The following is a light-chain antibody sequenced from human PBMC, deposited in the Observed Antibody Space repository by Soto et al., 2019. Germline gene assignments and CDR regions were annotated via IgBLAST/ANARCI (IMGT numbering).Light chain of an antibody. V-gene: IGLV2-8*01. CDR3: LSYADTAYV. CDR2: EVS. CDR1: SSDVGGYNY. Sequence: QFALIQPPSASGSPGQSVTSSCAGTSSDVGGYNYVSWYQQYPGKVPKLMIYEVSERPSGVPDRFSGSKSGNTAFLTVSGLQAEDEAEYYCLSYADTAYVFGTGTKLTVL. J-gene: IGLJ1*01.